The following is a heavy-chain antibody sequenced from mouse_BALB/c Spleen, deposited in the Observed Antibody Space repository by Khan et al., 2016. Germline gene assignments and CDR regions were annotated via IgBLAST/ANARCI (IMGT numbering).Heavy chain of an antibody. CDR2: INTHTGDP. J-gene: IGHJ2*01. Sequence: QIQLVQSGPELKKPGETVKISCKATGYIFTNYGMNWGKQAPGKGLKWLGWINTHTGDPTYTDDFKGRFVFSLETSASTAYLQINNLKIEDMATXFCTPMSGFEGFAYWGQGTTLTVSS. CDR1: GYIFTNYG. V-gene: IGHV9-1*02. CDR3: TPMSGFEGFAY. D-gene: IGHD1-3*01.